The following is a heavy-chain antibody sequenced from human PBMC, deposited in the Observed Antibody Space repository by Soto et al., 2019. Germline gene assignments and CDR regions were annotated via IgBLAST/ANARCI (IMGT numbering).Heavy chain of an antibody. CDR1: GGTFSSYA. V-gene: IGHV1-69*06. CDR2: IIPIFGTA. J-gene: IGHJ5*02. Sequence: QVQLVQSGAEVKKPGSSVKVSCKASGGTFSSYAISWVRQAPGQGLELMGGIIPIFGTANYAQKFQGRVTITADKSTSTAHMELSSLRSEDTAVYYCAEGYSYGPGGWFDPWGQGTLVTVSS. D-gene: IGHD5-18*01. CDR3: AEGYSYGPGGWFDP.